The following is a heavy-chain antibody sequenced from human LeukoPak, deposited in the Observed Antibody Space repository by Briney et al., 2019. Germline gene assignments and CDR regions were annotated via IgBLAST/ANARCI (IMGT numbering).Heavy chain of an antibody. J-gene: IGHJ4*02. D-gene: IGHD6-19*01. CDR1: GFTFSTYS. Sequence: KPGGSLGLSCAASGFTFSTYSMNWVRQAPGKGLEWVSSVSSGSSYIYYADSVKGRFTISRDNAKNSLYLQMNSLRAEDTAVYYCARDSSGWSRDYWGQGTLVTVSS. CDR2: VSSGSSYI. V-gene: IGHV3-21*01. CDR3: ARDSSGWSRDY.